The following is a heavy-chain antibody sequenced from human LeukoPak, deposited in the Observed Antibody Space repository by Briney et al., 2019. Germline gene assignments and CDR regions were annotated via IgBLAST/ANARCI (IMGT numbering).Heavy chain of an antibody. CDR1: GYTFTGYY. CDR2: INPNSGGT. J-gene: IGHJ4*02. V-gene: IGHV1-2*02. Sequence: ASVKVSCKASGYTFTGYYMHWVRQAPGQGLEWMGWINPNSGGTNYAQKFQGRVTMTRDTSISTAYMELSRLRSDDTAVYYCARPMDPKTYSSVGYWGQGTLVTVSS. CDR3: ARPMDPKTYSSVGY. D-gene: IGHD6-19*01.